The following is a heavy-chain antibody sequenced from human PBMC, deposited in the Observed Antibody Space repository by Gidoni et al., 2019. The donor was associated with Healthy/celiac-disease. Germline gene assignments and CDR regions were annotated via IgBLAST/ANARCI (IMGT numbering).Heavy chain of an antibody. D-gene: IGHD3-10*01. Sequence: LQESGPGLVKPSETLSLTCAVSGYSISSGYYWGWIRQPPGKGLEWIGSIYHSGSTYYNPSLKSRVTISVDTSKNQFSLKLSSVTAADTAVYYCARSDYGSGRMNDYWGQGTLVTVSS. J-gene: IGHJ4*02. V-gene: IGHV4-38-2*01. CDR2: IYHSGST. CDR3: ARSDYGSGRMNDY. CDR1: GYSISSGYY.